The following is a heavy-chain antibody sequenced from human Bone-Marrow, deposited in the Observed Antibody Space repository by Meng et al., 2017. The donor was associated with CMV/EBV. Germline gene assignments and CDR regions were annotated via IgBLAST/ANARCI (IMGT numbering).Heavy chain of an antibody. J-gene: IGHJ6*02. CDR2: INSDGSDT. CDR3: ARERPLNGMDV. Sequence: GGSLRLSCTASGFTFRSYWMSWVRQAPGKGLVWVSRINSDGSDTTYADSVKGRFTISRDNAKNTVYLQMNSLRDEDTAVYYCARERPLNGMDVWGQGTTVTVSS. V-gene: IGHV3-74*01. CDR1: GFTFRSYW.